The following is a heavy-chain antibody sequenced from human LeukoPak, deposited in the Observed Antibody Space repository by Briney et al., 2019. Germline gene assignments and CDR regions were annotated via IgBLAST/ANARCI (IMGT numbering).Heavy chain of an antibody. J-gene: IGHJ4*02. CDR2: IKSKTDGGTT. V-gene: IGHV3-15*01. CDR3: TTTVLRYFDWLLNFFDY. CDR1: GFTFSNAW. Sequence: GGSLRLSCATSGFTFSNAWMSWVRQAPGKGLEWVGRIKSKTDGGTTDYAAPVKGRFTISRDDSKYTLYLQMNSLKTEDTAVYYCTTTVLRYFDWLLNFFDYWGQGTLVTVSS. D-gene: IGHD3-9*01.